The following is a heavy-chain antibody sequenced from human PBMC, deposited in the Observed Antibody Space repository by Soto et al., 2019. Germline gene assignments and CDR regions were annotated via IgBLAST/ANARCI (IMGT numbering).Heavy chain of an antibody. CDR3: AKAPTLMVYAIVY. Sequence: GGSLRLSCAASGFTFTNYWMSWVRQAPGKGLEWVANIKQDGSEKYYADSAKGRFIISRDNAKTTLYLQMNSLRAEDTAVYYCAKAPTLMVYAIVYWGQGTLVTVSS. CDR2: IKQDGSEK. J-gene: IGHJ4*02. CDR1: GFTFTNYW. V-gene: IGHV3-7*03. D-gene: IGHD2-8*01.